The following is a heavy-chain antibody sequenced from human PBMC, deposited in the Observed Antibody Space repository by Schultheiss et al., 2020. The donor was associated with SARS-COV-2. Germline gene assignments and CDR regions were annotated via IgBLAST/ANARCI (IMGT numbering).Heavy chain of an antibody. J-gene: IGHJ6*02. CDR3: ARVGVFDWLLPSYYYYGMDV. CDR1: GGSFSGYY. Sequence: SETLSLTCAVYGGSFSGYYWSWIRQPPGKGLEWIGEINHSGSTNYNPSLKSRVTISVDTSKNQFSLKLSSVTAADTAVYYCARVGVFDWLLPSYYYYGMDVWGQGTTVTVSS. CDR2: INHSGST. D-gene: IGHD3-9*01. V-gene: IGHV4-34*01.